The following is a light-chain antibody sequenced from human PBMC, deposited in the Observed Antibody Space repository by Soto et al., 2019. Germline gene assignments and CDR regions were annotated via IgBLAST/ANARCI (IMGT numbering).Light chain of an antibody. CDR3: QSYDSSLSGLHVV. J-gene: IGLJ2*01. Sequence: QSVLTQPPSVSGAPGQGVTISCTGSSSNIGAGYDVHWYQQLPGTAPKLLIYGNSNRPSGVPDRFSGSKSGTSASLAITGLQAEDEADYYCQSYDSSLSGLHVVFGGGTKVTVL. V-gene: IGLV1-40*01. CDR1: SSNIGAGYD. CDR2: GNS.